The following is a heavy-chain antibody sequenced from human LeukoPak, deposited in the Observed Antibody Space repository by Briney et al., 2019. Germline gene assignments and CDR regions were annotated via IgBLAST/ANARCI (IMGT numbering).Heavy chain of an antibody. CDR2: INSGGSST. J-gene: IGHJ4*02. Sequence: GGSLRLSCAASGLTFSSYWMHWVRQAPGKGLVWVSRINSGGSSTSYADSVKGRFTISRDNAKNTLYLQMNSLSAEDTAVYYCARDDYGDYPPGDYWGQGTLVTVSS. D-gene: IGHD4-17*01. CDR3: ARDDYGDYPPGDY. V-gene: IGHV3-74*01. CDR1: GLTFSSYW.